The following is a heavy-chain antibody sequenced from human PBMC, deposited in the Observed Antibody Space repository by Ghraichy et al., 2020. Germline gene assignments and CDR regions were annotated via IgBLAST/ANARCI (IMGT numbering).Heavy chain of an antibody. Sequence: GGSLRLSFAASGFTFSSYWMSWVRQAPGKGLEWVANIKQDGSEKYYVDSVKGRFTISRDNAKNSLYLQMNSLRAEDTAVYYCARERGGGSFDFEYYYGMDVWGQGTTVTVSS. J-gene: IGHJ6*02. CDR2: IKQDGSEK. V-gene: IGHV3-7*01. D-gene: IGHD1-26*01. CDR3: ARERGGGSFDFEYYYGMDV. CDR1: GFTFSSYW.